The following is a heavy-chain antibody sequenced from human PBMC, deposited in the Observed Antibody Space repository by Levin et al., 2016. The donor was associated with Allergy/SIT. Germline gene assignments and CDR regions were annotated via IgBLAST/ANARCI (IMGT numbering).Heavy chain of an antibody. V-gene: IGHV4-4*02. J-gene: IGHJ4*02. CDR2: IYHSGST. Sequence: SETLSLTCAVSGGSISSSNWWSWVRQPPGKGLEWIGEIYHSGSTNYNPSLKSRVTISVDKSKNQFSLKLSSVTAADTAVYYCARGQSRITIFGVVITLDYWGQGTLVTVSS. D-gene: IGHD3-3*01. CDR3: ARGQSRITIFGVVITLDY. CDR1: GGSISSSNW.